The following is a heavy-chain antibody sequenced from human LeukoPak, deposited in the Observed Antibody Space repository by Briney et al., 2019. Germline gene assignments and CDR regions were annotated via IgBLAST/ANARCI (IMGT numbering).Heavy chain of an antibody. D-gene: IGHD6-13*01. CDR2: IRGDRGLT. CDR3: AREEHRLGEAGTSAFDL. Sequence: GVALRLSCVASGCTFSEKWMHWVRQAPGAGRAGLAHIRGDRGLTKYADSVKRRLTISRDSGRNTVYLQIGTVRVEDRAIDLVAREEHRLGEAGTSAFDLGGQGTLVTVSP. J-gene: IGHJ3*01. V-gene: IGHV3-74*03. CDR1: GCTFSEKW.